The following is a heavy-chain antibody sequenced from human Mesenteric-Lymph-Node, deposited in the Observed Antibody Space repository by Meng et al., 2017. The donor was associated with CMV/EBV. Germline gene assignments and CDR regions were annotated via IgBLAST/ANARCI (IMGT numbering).Heavy chain of an antibody. D-gene: IGHD4-17*01. CDR3: VRLRFAMSPPYDY. J-gene: IGHJ4*02. CDR2: INPNSGGT. CDR1: GYTFTGYY. Sequence: ASVKVSCKASGYTFTGYYMHWVRQAPGQGLEWMGWINPNSGGTNYAQKFQGRVTMTRDTSISTAYMELSRLRSDDTAVYYCVRLRFAMSPPYDYWGQGTLVTVSS. V-gene: IGHV1-2*02.